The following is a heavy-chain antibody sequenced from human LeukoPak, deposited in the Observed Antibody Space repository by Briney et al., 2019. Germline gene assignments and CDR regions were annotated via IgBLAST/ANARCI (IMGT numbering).Heavy chain of an antibody. CDR1: GFTFSDYY. CDR3: ARSYVDEPIIYYYYGMDV. CDR2: VSSSGSTV. J-gene: IGHJ6*02. V-gene: IGHV3-11*01. Sequence: PGGSLRLSCAASGFTFSDYYMSWIRQAPGKGLEWVSYVSSSGSTVYYADSVKGRFTISRDNAKNSLYLQMNSLGAEDTAVYYCARSYVDEPIIYYYYGMDVWGQGTTVTVSS. D-gene: IGHD4-17*01.